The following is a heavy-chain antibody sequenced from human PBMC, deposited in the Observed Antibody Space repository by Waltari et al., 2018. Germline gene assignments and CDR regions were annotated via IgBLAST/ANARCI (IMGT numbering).Heavy chain of an antibody. Sequence: EVQLVESGGGLVQPGRSLRLSCAASGFTFDDYAMHWVRQAPGKGLEWVAGISWNSGSIGYADAVKGRFTISRDNAKNSLYLQMNSLRAEDMALYYCAKDISHYYDTYFLDYWGQGTMVTVSS. CDR1: GFTFDDYA. D-gene: IGHD3-22*01. V-gene: IGHV3-9*03. J-gene: IGHJ4*02. CDR3: AKDISHYYDTYFLDY. CDR2: ISWNSGSI.